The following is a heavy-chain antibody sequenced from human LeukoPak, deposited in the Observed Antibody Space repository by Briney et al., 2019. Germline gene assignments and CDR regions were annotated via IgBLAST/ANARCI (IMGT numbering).Heavy chain of an antibody. CDR1: GGSISSYY. J-gene: IGHJ4*02. V-gene: IGHV4-59*01. CDR2: IYYSGST. D-gene: IGHD3-22*01. CDR3: ARGRRIWGDYYDSSGYYLFDY. Sequence: SETLSLTCTVSGGSISSYYWSWIRQPPGKGLEWNGYIYYSGSTNYNPSLRSRVTISVDTSKNQFTLKLSSVTAADTAVYYCARGRRIWGDYYDSSGYYLFDYWGQGTLVTVSS.